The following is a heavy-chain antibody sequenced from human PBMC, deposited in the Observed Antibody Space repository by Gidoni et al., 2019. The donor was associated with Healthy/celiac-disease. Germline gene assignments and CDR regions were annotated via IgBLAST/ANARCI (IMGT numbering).Heavy chain of an antibody. CDR1: GSTLSSYA. J-gene: IGHJ4*02. CDR2: ISGCGGSS. CDR3: ARNAVAGPRYPSKTRYDY. V-gene: IGHV3-23*01. Sequence: EVQLLESGGGLGQPGGSLRLSCAASGSTLSSYAVSWVRQAPGKGLEWVSAISGCGGSSYYANSVKGRFTISRDNSKNTLYLQMNSLRAEDTAVYSCARNAVAGPRYPSKTRYDYWGQGTLVTVSS. D-gene: IGHD6-19*01.